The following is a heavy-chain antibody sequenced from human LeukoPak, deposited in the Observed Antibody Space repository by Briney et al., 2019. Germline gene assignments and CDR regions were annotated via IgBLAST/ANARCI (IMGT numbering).Heavy chain of an antibody. CDR1: GFTFRNYA. CDR3: ARDFGVVTPDAFDI. J-gene: IGHJ3*02. V-gene: IGHV3-23*01. D-gene: IGHD3-3*01. Sequence: GGSLRLSCAASGFTFRNYAMNWVRQAPGKGLEWVSSIAATSGSTYYADSVKGRFTISRDNSKNTLYLQMNSLRAEDTAVYYCARDFGVVTPDAFDIWGQGTMVTVSS. CDR2: IAATSGST.